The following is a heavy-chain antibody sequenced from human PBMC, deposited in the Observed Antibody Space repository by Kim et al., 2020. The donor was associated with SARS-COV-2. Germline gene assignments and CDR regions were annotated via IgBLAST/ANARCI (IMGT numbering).Heavy chain of an antibody. CDR2: GGT. CDR3: ACVGGSGADY. Sequence: GGTNYAQKFQGRLTMTRETSISTAYMELSRLRSDDTAVYYCACVGGSGADYWGQGTLVTVSS. V-gene: IGHV1-2*02. J-gene: IGHJ4*02. D-gene: IGHD3-10*01.